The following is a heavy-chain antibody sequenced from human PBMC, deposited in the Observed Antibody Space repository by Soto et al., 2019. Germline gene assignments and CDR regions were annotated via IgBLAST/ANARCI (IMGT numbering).Heavy chain of an antibody. CDR2: ISSRGST. Sequence: SDTLSLTCTVSGDSISILGYYWSWIRQHPGKGLEWIGYISSRGSTYYNPSLMSRVTISVDTSKNQFSLKLRSVTAADTAVYYCARGYGEIPGYWGQGTLVTVSS. J-gene: IGHJ4*02. V-gene: IGHV4-31*03. CDR1: GDSISILGYY. D-gene: IGHD3-10*01. CDR3: ARGYGEIPGY.